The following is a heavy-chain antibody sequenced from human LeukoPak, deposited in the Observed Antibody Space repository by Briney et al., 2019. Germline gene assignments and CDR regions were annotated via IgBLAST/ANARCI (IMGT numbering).Heavy chain of an antibody. V-gene: IGHV4-39*07. J-gene: IGHJ5*02. Sequence: PSETLSLTCTVSGGSISSSSYYWGWIRQPPGKGLEWIGSIYYSGSTYYNPSLKSRVTISVDTSKNQFSLKLSSVTAADTAVYYCARDGTYGGTKNWFDPWGQGTLVTVSS. CDR1: GGSISSSSYY. D-gene: IGHD4-23*01. CDR2: IYYSGST. CDR3: ARDGTYGGTKNWFDP.